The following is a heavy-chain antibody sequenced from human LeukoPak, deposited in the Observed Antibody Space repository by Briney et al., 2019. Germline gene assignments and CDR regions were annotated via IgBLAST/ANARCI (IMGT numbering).Heavy chain of an antibody. CDR3: ARDIDCSSTSCLPESY. D-gene: IGHD2-2*01. Sequence: SVKVSCKASGGTFSSFPITWVRQAPGQGLEWMGRIIPILGIANYAQKFQGRVTITADKSTSTAYMELSSLRSEDTAVYYCARDIDCSSTSCLPESYWGQGTLVTVSS. CDR2: IIPILGIA. V-gene: IGHV1-69*04. CDR1: GGTFSSFP. J-gene: IGHJ4*02.